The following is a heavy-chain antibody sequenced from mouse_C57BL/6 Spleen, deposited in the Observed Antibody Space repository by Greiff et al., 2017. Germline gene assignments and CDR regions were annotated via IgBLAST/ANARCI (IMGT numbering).Heavy chain of an antibody. J-gene: IGHJ4*01. CDR1: GYTFTNYW. CDR2: IYPGGGYT. Sequence: QVQLQQSGAELVRPGTSVKMSCKASGYTFTNYWIGWAKQRPGHGLEWIGDIYPGGGYTNYNEKFKGKATLTADKSSSTAYMQFSSLTSEDSAIYYCARIRGPYGNSYAMDYWGQGTSVTVSS. V-gene: IGHV1-63*01. CDR3: ARIRGPYGNSYAMDY. D-gene: IGHD2-1*01.